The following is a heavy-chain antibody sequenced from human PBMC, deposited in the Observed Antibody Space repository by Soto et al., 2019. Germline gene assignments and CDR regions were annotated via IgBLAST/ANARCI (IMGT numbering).Heavy chain of an antibody. CDR3: ARDICVLERTTDYAMLV. J-gene: IGHJ6*04. Sequence: GASVKVSCKASGYTFTGYYMHWVRQAPGQGLEWMGWINPNSGGTNYAQKFQGWVTMTRDTSISTAYMELSRLRSDDTAVYYCARDICVLERTTDYAMLVRGTGTTRTGSS. V-gene: IGHV1-2*04. CDR2: INPNSGGT. D-gene: IGHD1-1*01. CDR1: GYTFTGYY.